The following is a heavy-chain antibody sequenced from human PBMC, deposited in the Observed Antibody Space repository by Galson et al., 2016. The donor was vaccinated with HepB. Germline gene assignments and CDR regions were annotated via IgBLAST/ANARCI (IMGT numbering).Heavy chain of an antibody. CDR2: ISSSGSTI. CDR1: GFTFSIYE. D-gene: IGHD4-17*01. CDR3: ARERAVTTGYFDY. V-gene: IGHV3-48*03. Sequence: SLRLSCAASGFTFSIYEMNWVRQAPGKALEWLSYISSSGSTIYYADSVKGRFTISRDNAKNSLYLQMNSLRAEDTAVYYCARERAVTTGYFDYWGQGTLVSVSS. J-gene: IGHJ4*02.